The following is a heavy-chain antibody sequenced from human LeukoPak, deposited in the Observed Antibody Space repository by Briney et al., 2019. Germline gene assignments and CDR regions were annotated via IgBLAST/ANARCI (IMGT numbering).Heavy chain of an antibody. Sequence: PSETLSLTCAVYGGSFSGYYWSWIRQPPGKGLEWIGEINHSGSTNYNPSLKSRVTISVDTSKNQFSLKLRSVTAADTAVYYCARGDYGASYWFVPWGQGTLVTVSS. J-gene: IGHJ5*02. CDR2: INHSGST. D-gene: IGHD4-17*01. V-gene: IGHV4-34*01. CDR1: GGSFSGYY. CDR3: ARGDYGASYWFVP.